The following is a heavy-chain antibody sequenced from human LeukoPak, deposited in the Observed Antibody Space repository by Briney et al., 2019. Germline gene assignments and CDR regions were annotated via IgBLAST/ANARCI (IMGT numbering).Heavy chain of an antibody. V-gene: IGHV3-33*01. Sequence: GGSLRLSCAASRFTFSNYGMHWVRQAPGKGLEWVALIWFDGSNEHYADSVKGRFTVSRDNSRNTLYLQMNSLRAEDTAVYYCAPIAIRSGYWGQGTLVTVSS. J-gene: IGHJ4*02. CDR1: RFTFSNYG. CDR3: APIAIRSGY. D-gene: IGHD3-9*01. CDR2: IWFDGSNE.